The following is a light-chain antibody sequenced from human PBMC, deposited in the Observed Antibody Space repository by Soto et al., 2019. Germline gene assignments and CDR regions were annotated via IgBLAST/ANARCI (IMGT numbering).Light chain of an antibody. Sequence: EVVLTQSPVTLSLSPGERATLSCSASQSVSNSYLAWYQQKPGQAPRLLIYGASSRATGIPARFSGSGSGTEFTPTINSLQSEDFAVYFCQQYDNLPLTFGPGTKVDI. CDR1: QSVSNSY. CDR2: GAS. J-gene: IGKJ3*01. CDR3: QQYDNLPLT. V-gene: IGKV3D-7*01.